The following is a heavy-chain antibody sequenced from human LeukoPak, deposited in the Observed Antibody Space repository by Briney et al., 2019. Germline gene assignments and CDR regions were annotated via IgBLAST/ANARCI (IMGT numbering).Heavy chain of an antibody. CDR2: IYYSGST. CDR3: ARSTYCSGGSYSHNWFDP. CDR1: GGSISSSSYY. J-gene: IGHJ5*02. Sequence: PSETLSLTCTVSGGSISSSSYYWGWIRQPPGKGLEWIGSIYYSGSTYYNPSLKSRVTISVDTSKNQFSLKLSSVTAADTAVYYCARSTYCSGGSYSHNWFDPWGQGTLVTVSS. D-gene: IGHD2-15*01. V-gene: IGHV4-39*07.